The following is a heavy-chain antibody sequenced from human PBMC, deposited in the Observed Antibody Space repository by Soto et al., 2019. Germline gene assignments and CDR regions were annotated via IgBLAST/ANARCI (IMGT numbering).Heavy chain of an antibody. CDR1: GGTFSSYR. CDR2: IVPIYRTP. J-gene: IGHJ4*02. D-gene: IGHD6-13*01. Sequence: AVKVSCKASGGTFSSYRINWVRQAPGQGIEWVGGIVPIYRTPDYEQKFQGTVTITEDESARTSYMELRSLKSQDTAVYYCVRDSGAKLSSSWGQGTLVTVSS. V-gene: IGHV1-69*13. CDR3: VRDSGAKLSSS.